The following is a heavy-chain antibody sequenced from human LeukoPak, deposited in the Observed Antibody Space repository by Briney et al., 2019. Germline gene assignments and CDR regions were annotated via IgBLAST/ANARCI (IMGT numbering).Heavy chain of an antibody. D-gene: IGHD4-11*01. CDR1: GYTFTGYY. J-gene: IGHJ5*02. CDR3: ARVTVTTAWFDP. Sequence: GASVKVSCKASGYTFTGYYMHWVRQAPGQGLEWMGWINPNSGGTNYAQKFQGGVTMTRDTSISTAYMELSRLRSDDTAVYYCARVTVTTAWFDPWGQGTLVTVSS. V-gene: IGHV1-2*02. CDR2: INPNSGGT.